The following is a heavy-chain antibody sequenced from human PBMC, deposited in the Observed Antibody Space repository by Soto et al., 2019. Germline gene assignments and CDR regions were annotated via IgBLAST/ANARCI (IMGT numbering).Heavy chain of an antibody. Sequence: SETLSLTCAVYGGSFSGYYWSWIRQPPGKGLEWIGEINHSGSTNYNPSLKSRVTISVDTSKNQFSLKLSSVTAADTAVYYCARAPRITMVRGAYYYYYYMDVWGKGTTVTVSS. CDR2: INHSGST. CDR3: ARAPRITMVRGAYYYYYYMDV. J-gene: IGHJ6*03. V-gene: IGHV4-34*01. CDR1: GGSFSGYY. D-gene: IGHD3-10*01.